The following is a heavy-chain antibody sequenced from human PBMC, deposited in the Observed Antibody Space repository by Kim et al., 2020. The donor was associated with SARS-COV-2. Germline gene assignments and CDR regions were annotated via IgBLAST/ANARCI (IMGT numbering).Heavy chain of an antibody. CDR2: IYSGGST. V-gene: IGHV3-66*01. J-gene: IGHJ4*02. CDR3: AREGS. Sequence: IYSGGSTYYADSVKGRFTISRDNPKNTLYLQMNSLRAEDTAVYYCAREGSWGQGTLVTVSS.